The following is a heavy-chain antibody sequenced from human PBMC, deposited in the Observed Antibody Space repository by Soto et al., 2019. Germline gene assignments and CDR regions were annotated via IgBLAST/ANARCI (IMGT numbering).Heavy chain of an antibody. CDR3: ARRDIYDYIWGSYRSPLGAFDI. Sequence: SETLSLTCTVSGGSISSSSYYWGWIRQPPGKGLEWIGSIYYSGSTYYNPSLKSRVTISVDTSKNQFSLKLSSLTAADTAVYYCARRDIYDYIWGSYRSPLGAFDIWGQGTMVTVSS. V-gene: IGHV4-39*01. D-gene: IGHD3-16*02. CDR2: IYYSGST. CDR1: GGSISSSSYY. J-gene: IGHJ3*02.